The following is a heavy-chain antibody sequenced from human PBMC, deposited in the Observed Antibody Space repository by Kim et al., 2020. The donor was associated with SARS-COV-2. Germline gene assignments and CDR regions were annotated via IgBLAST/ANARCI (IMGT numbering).Heavy chain of an antibody. J-gene: IGHJ6*02. Sequence: GGSLRLSCAASGFTFSSYGMHWVRQAPGKGLEWVAVISYDGSNKYYADSVKGRFTISRDNSKNTLYLQMNSLRAEDTAVYYCAKESCCSGGSCYLPYYYYYYGMDVWGQGTTVTVSS. V-gene: IGHV3-30*18. CDR3: AKESCCSGGSCYLPYYYYYYGMDV. CDR2: ISYDGSNK. D-gene: IGHD2-15*01. CDR1: GFTFSSYG.